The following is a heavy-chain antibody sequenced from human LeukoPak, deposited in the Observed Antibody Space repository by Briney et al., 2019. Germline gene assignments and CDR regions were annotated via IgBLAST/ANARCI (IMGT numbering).Heavy chain of an antibody. Sequence: PEGSLRLSCAASGFTSSSYSMNCVRQAPGKGLECFSSISSSSSYIYYAESAKGRFTISRDNAKNSLYLQKNSLRAEDTAVYYCAREDYWGQGTLVTVSS. CDR3: AREDY. CDR2: ISSSSSYI. CDR1: GFTSSSYS. J-gene: IGHJ4*02. V-gene: IGHV3-21*01.